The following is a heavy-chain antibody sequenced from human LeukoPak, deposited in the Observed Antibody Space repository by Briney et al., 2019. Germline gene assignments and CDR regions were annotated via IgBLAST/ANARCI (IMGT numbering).Heavy chain of an antibody. Sequence: SETLSLTCTVSGGSVSSSSYYWGWIRQPPGKGLEWIGSIYYSGSTYYNPSLKSRVTISVDTSKNQFSLKLSSVTAADTAVYYCARRIAVAGHYYDYWGQGTLVTVSS. CDR1: GGSVSSSSYY. J-gene: IGHJ4*02. CDR2: IYYSGST. CDR3: ARRIAVAGHYYDY. V-gene: IGHV4-39*01. D-gene: IGHD6-19*01.